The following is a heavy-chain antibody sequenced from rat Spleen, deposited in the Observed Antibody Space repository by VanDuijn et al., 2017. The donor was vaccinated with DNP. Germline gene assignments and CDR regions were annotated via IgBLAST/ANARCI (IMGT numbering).Heavy chain of an antibody. CDR3: TKDGRAMDA. D-gene: IGHD1-4*01. J-gene: IGHJ4*01. Sequence: EVQLVESGGGLVQSGRSLKLSCAASGFTFSDHNMAWVRQAPKKGLEWVASINYDGSSIYYGDSVKGRFTISRDNARSTLYLQMESLRSEDTATYFCTKDGRAMDAWGQGTSVTVSS. V-gene: IGHV5-20*01. CDR1: GFTFSDHN. CDR2: INYDGSSI.